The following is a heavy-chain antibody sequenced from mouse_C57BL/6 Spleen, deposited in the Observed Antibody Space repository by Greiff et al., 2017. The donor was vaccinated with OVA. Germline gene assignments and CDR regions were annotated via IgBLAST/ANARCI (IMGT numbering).Heavy chain of an antibody. V-gene: IGHV1-64*01. Sequence: VQLQQPGAELVKPGASVKLSCKASGYTFTSYWMHWVKQRPGQGLEWIGMIHPNSGSTNYNEKFKSKATLTVDKSSSTAYMQLSSLTSEDSAVYYCASDGYYLWFAYWGQGTLVTVSA. J-gene: IGHJ3*01. D-gene: IGHD2-3*01. CDR2: IHPNSGST. CDR1: GYTFTSYW. CDR3: ASDGYYLWFAY.